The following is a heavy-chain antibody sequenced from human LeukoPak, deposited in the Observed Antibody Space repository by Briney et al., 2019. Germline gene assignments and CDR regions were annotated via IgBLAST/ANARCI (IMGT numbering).Heavy chain of an antibody. D-gene: IGHD2-15*01. CDR2: ISYDGSDK. V-gene: IGHV3-30*18. Sequence: SWGSLRLSCAASGFTFSDYGMHWVRQAPGKGLEWVALISYDGSDKYYADSVKGRFTISRDNSKNTLYLQMNSLRAEDTAVYYCAKVDTGGYVDYWGQGTLVTVSS. J-gene: IGHJ4*02. CDR1: GFTFSDYG. CDR3: AKVDTGGYVDY.